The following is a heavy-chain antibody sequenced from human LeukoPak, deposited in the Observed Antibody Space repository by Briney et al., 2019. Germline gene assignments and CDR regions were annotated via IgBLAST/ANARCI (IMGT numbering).Heavy chain of an antibody. CDR2: INHSGST. D-gene: IGHD3-10*01. CDR1: GGSFSGYY. V-gene: IGHV4-34*01. Sequence: SETLSLTCAVYGGSFSGYYWSWIRQPPGKGLEWIGEINHSGSTNYNPSLKSRVTISVDTSKNQFSLKLSSVTAADTAVYYCARGNGDSWGQGTLVTVS. J-gene: IGHJ4*02. CDR3: ARGNGDS.